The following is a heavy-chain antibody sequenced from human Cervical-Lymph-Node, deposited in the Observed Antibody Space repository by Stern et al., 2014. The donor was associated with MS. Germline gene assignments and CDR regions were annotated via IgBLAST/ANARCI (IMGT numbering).Heavy chain of an antibody. Sequence: QLVQSGAEVKKPGASVKVSCKTSGYTFSRHYIHWVRQAPGQGLEWMGIINPSGYITFYAQQFQGRVTMTRDTSTSTGYMELTSLRSDDTAVYYCARGSEAAGNELWDWGQGTLVTVSS. CDR3: ARGSEAAGNELWD. CDR2: INPSGYIT. V-gene: IGHV1-46*01. J-gene: IGHJ4*02. CDR1: GYTFSRHY. D-gene: IGHD6-13*01.